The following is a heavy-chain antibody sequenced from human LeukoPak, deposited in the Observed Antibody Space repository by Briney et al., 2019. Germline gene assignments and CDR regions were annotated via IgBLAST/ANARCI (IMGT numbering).Heavy chain of an antibody. CDR2: ISSSSSSI. D-gene: IGHD6-13*01. CDR1: GFTFSSYT. J-gene: IGHJ4*02. Sequence: PGGSLRLSCAASGFTFSSYTMNWVRQAPGKGLEWVSYISSSSSSIYYADSVKGRFTISRDNAKNSLYLQMNSLRTEDTAVYYCARDGYGFDYWGQGHLVTVSS. V-gene: IGHV3-48*01. CDR3: ARDGYGFDY.